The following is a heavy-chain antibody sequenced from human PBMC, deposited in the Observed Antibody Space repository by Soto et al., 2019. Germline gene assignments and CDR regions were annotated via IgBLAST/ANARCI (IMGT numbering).Heavy chain of an antibody. J-gene: IGHJ6*02. CDR1: GYSFTSYW. Sequence: PGESLKISCKGSGYSFTSYWIGWVRQMPGKGMEWMGIIYPGDSDTRYSPSFQGQVTISADKSISTAYLQWSSLKASDTAMYYCARMVGATTPYYYYGMDVWGQGTTVTVSS. D-gene: IGHD1-26*01. CDR2: IYPGDSDT. V-gene: IGHV5-51*01. CDR3: ARMVGATTPYYYYGMDV.